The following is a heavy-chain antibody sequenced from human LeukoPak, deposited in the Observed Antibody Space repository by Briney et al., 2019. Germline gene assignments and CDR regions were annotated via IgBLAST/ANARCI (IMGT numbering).Heavy chain of an antibody. D-gene: IGHD1-26*01. Sequence: SETLSLTCTVSDDSIGSYYWNWIRQPAGKGLEWIGRIYISGTTNYNPALKSRVTMSVDTSRNQFSLNLSSVTAADTAVYYCARISGSYSAYYFDYWGQGTLVTVSS. J-gene: IGHJ4*02. V-gene: IGHV4-4*07. CDR3: ARISGSYSAYYFDY. CDR1: DDSIGSYY. CDR2: IYISGTT.